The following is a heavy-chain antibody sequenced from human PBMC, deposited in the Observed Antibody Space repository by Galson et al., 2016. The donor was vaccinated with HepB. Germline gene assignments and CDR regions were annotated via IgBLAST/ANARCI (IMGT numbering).Heavy chain of an antibody. V-gene: IGHV4-59*08. D-gene: IGHD2-15*01. CDR1: GGSISTYY. CDR3: ARGVVVVAAPWAFGI. CDR2: IEYTGST. Sequence: LSLTCTVSGGSISTYYWSWIRQPPGKGLEWIGHIEYTGSTNYNPSLGSRVTISVDTSKSQFSLKLSSVTAADTAVYYCARGVVVVAAPWAFGIWGQGTMVTVSS. J-gene: IGHJ3*02.